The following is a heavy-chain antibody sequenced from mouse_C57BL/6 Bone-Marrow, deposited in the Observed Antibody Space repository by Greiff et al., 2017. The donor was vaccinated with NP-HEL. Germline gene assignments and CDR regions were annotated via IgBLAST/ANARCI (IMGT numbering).Heavy chain of an antibody. CDR1: GYAFSSSW. Sequence: VQLQQSGPELVKPGASVKISCKASGYAFSSSWMNWVKQRPGKGLEWIGRIYPGDGDTNYNGKFKGKATLTADKSSSTAYMQLSSLTSEDSAVYFCAREGGGLLFAYWGQGTLVTVSA. CDR3: AREGGGLLFAY. J-gene: IGHJ3*01. CDR2: IYPGDGDT. D-gene: IGHD3-1*01. V-gene: IGHV1-82*01.